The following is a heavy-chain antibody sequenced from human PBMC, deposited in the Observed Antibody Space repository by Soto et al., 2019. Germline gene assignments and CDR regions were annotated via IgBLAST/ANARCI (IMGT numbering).Heavy chain of an antibody. Sequence: PGGSLRLSCSASGFTLSSYAMHWVRQAPGKGLEYVSAISSNGGSTYYADSVKGRFTISRDNSKNTLYLQMSSLRAEDTAVYYCVKTEEAYYYDSSGYYPYYYGMDVWGQGTTVTVSS. D-gene: IGHD3-22*01. CDR1: GFTLSSYA. CDR3: VKTEEAYYYDSSGYYPYYYGMDV. J-gene: IGHJ6*02. V-gene: IGHV3-64D*06. CDR2: ISSNGGST.